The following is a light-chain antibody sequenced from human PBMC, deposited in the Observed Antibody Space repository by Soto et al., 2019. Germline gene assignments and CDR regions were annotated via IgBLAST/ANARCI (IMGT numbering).Light chain of an antibody. CDR1: QIITSY. Sequence: EIVLTQSPATLSLSPGERAALSCRASQIITSYLAWYQQKPGQAPRLLVYGASTRATGIPARFSGSGSGTQFTLTISSLQSEDFAVYYCQKHNNWPLTFGGGTKVDIK. V-gene: IGKV3-15*01. J-gene: IGKJ4*01. CDR2: GAS. CDR3: QKHNNWPLT.